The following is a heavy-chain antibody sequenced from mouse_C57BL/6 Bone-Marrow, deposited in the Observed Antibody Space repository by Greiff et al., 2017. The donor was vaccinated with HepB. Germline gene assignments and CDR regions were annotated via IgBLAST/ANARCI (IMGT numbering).Heavy chain of an antibody. CDR1: EYEFPSHD. CDR2: INSDGGST. Sequence: EVKLLESGGGLVQPGESLKLSCESNEYEFPSHDMSWVRKTPEKRLELVAAINSDGGSTYYPDTMERRFIISRDNAKKPLYLQMSSLRSEDSALYYCASITTVPFAYWGQGTLVTVSA. D-gene: IGHD1-1*01. V-gene: IGHV5-2*01. CDR3: ASITTVPFAY. J-gene: IGHJ3*01.